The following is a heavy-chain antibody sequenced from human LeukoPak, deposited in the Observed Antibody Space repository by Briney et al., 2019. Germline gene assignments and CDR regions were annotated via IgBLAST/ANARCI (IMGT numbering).Heavy chain of an antibody. Sequence: PSETLSLTCTVSGGAISGYYWRWIRQPAGKGLEWLGRVYSSGSTKYNPSLESRVTMSVDTSKNQFSLKLNFVTAADTAVYYCARVGSGYDFFDYWGQGTLVTVSS. CDR2: VYSSGST. CDR3: ARVGSGYDFFDY. D-gene: IGHD3/OR15-3a*01. V-gene: IGHV4-4*07. CDR1: GGAISGYY. J-gene: IGHJ4*02.